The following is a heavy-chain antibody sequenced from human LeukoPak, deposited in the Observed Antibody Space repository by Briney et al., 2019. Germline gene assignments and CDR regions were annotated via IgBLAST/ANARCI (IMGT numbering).Heavy chain of an antibody. CDR3: ARDTNYDILTGYYSGSDYYGMDV. CDR1: RFTFSSYA. Sequence: QPGMSLRLSCAASRFTFSSYAMHWVRQAPGKGLEWVAVISYDGSNKYYADSVKGRFTISRDNSKNTLYLQMNSLRAEDTAVYYCARDTNYDILTGYYSGSDYYGMDVWGQGTTVTVSS. V-gene: IGHV3-30-3*01. J-gene: IGHJ6*01. CDR2: ISYDGSNK. D-gene: IGHD3-9*01.